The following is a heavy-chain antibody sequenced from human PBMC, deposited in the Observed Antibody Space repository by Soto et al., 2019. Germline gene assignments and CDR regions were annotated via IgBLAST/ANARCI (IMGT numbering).Heavy chain of an antibody. D-gene: IGHD3-10*01. Sequence: SETLSLTCTVSGGSISSYYWSWIRQPPGKGLEWIGYIYYSGSTNYNPSLKSRVTISVDTSKNQFSLKLSSVTAADTAVYYCARDLGSGSYPNWFDPWGQGALVTAPQ. CDR1: GGSISSYY. J-gene: IGHJ5*02. CDR2: IYYSGST. V-gene: IGHV4-59*01. CDR3: ARDLGSGSYPNWFDP.